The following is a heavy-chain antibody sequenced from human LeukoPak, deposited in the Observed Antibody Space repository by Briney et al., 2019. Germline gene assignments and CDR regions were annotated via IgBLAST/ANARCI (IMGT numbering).Heavy chain of an antibody. Sequence: QPGGSLRLSCAASGFTFSSYGMHWVRQAPGKGLEWVAFIRYDGSNKYYADSVKGRFTISRDNSKNTLYLQMNSLRAEDTAVYYCAKAGLEGQLRSAFDIWGQGTMVTVSS. D-gene: IGHD1-1*01. J-gene: IGHJ3*02. CDR1: GFTFSSYG. V-gene: IGHV3-30*02. CDR3: AKAGLEGQLRSAFDI. CDR2: IRYDGSNK.